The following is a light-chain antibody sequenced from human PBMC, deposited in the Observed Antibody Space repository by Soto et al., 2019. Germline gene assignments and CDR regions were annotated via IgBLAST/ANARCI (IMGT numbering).Light chain of an antibody. CDR1: QTVYTW. CDR2: DAS. Sequence: TQSPSTLSASIGDRVTITCRASQTVYTWLAWYQQKPGQAPRLLIYDASNRATGIPARFSGSGSGTDFTLTISSLEPEDFAVYYCQQRSNWLTWTFGQGTKVEIK. V-gene: IGKV3-11*01. CDR3: QQRSNWLTWT. J-gene: IGKJ1*01.